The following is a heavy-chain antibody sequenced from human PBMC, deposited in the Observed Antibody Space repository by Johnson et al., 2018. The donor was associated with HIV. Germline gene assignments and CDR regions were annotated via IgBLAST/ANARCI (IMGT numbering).Heavy chain of an antibody. CDR1: GFTFSSYW. Sequence: VQLVESGGGLVQPGGSLRLSCAASGFTFSSYWMSWVRQAPGTGLEWVANIKQDGSEKYYVDSVTGRFTISRDNAKNSLYLQMNSLRAEDTAVYYCASLGWFGESGAFDIWGQGTMVTVSS. CDR2: IKQDGSEK. V-gene: IGHV3-7*01. J-gene: IGHJ3*02. D-gene: IGHD3-10*01. CDR3: ASLGWFGESGAFDI.